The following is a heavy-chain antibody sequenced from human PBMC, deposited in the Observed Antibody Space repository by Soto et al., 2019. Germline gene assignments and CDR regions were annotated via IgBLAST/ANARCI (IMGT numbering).Heavy chain of an antibody. CDR1: GYTFTTFW. D-gene: IGHD2-2*01. Sequence: GESLKISCTGFGYTFTTFWISWVRQMPGKGLEWMGRIDPRDSYVNYSPSFQGHVTISVDKSISTAYLQWGSLKASDTAMYYCARLYCTTSTCDSWFDPWGQGTLVTVSS. J-gene: IGHJ5*02. V-gene: IGHV5-10-1*01. CDR3: ARLYCTTSTCDSWFDP. CDR2: IDPRDSYV.